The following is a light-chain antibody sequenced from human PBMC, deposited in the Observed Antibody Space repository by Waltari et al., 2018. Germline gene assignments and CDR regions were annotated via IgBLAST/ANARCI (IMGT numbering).Light chain of an antibody. Sequence: QSALTQPRSVSGSPGQSVTMSCTGTSSDIGDYEYVSWYQQHQGKAPKLIIHDIYRRPSVVPDRFSASKSGNTASLAISGLQADDEADYYCCSYTGRKTWVFGGGTKVTVL. CDR2: DIY. J-gene: IGLJ3*02. CDR1: SSDIGDYEY. CDR3: CSYTGRKTWV. V-gene: IGLV2-11*01.